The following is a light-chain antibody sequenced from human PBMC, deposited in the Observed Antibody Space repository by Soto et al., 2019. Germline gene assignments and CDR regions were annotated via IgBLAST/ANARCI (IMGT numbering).Light chain of an antibody. CDR2: GSS. V-gene: IGKV3-15*01. CDR3: LQDNNWAPRT. CDR1: QSVSSN. Sequence: EIVMTQSPATLSVSTGERATLSCRASQSVSSNLAWYQQKPGQALRLLICGSSTRATGMPARVSGSGSGTEVTLTISSLQSEDLAVYSCLQDNNWAPRTFG. J-gene: IGKJ5*01.